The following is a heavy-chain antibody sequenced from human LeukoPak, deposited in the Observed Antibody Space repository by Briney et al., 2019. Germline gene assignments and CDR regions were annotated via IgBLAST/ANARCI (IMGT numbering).Heavy chain of an antibody. CDR3: ALSGAHSGNPPDY. Sequence: GASVKVSCKASGYTFTSYDINWVRQASGQGPEWMGGMNPNSGNTVYAQKFQGRVTMTRDTSISTAYMELSRLRSDDTAVYYCALSGAHSGNPPDYWGQGTLVTVSS. J-gene: IGHJ4*02. V-gene: IGHV1-8*01. CDR2: MNPNSGNT. D-gene: IGHD3-10*01. CDR1: GYTFTSYD.